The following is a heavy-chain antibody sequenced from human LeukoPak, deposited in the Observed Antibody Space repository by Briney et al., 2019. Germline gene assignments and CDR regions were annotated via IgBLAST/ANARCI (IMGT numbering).Heavy chain of an antibody. Sequence: GGSLRLSCAASTFIFSDYAMTWVRQAPGKGLEWVSTISGGGDATYYAHSVKGRFAVSRDNSKKTLYLQMNSLRAEDTAVYYCAQNYCSSTSCYFYHMDVWGKGTTVTVSS. CDR2: ISGGGDAT. CDR1: TFIFSDYA. V-gene: IGHV3-23*01. J-gene: IGHJ6*03. D-gene: IGHD2-2*01. CDR3: AQNYCSSTSCYFYHMDV.